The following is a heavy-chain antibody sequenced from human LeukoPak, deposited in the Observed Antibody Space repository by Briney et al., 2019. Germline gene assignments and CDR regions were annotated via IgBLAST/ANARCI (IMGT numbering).Heavy chain of an antibody. V-gene: IGHV3-13*01. D-gene: IGHD1-7*01. J-gene: IGHJ4*02. CDR2: IGTAADT. CDR1: GFTFSSYD. CDR3: ARGPIVGITETKGYFDY. Sequence: GGSLRLSCAASGFTFSSYDMHWVRQAIGRGLEWVSSIGTAADTYYPGSVKGRFTISRENGKNPLYLQMNSLRAGDTAVYYCARGPIVGITETKGYFDYWGQGILVTVSS.